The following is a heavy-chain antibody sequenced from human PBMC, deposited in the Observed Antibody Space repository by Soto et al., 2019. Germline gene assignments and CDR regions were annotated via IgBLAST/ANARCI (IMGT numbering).Heavy chain of an antibody. D-gene: IGHD1-1*01. CDR2: IYHSGST. CDR3: ARGGYNAWYFGY. Sequence: QLQLQESGSGLVKPSQTLSLTCAVSGGSISSGGYSWSWIRQPPGKGLEWIGYIYHSGSTYYNPSLKSRAXIXGXXSNNQSSLKLSSVTAADTAVYYCARGGYNAWYFGYWGQGTLVTVSS. CDR1: GGSISSGGYS. J-gene: IGHJ4*02. V-gene: IGHV4-30-2*01.